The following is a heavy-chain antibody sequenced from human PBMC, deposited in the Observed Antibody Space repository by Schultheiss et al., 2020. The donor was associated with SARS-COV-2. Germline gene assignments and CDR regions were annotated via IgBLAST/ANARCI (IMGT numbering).Heavy chain of an antibody. D-gene: IGHD3-16*01. CDR2: ITNSGTT. CDR1: GFTFSSYG. J-gene: IGHJ4*02. CDR3: ARGGGGFDY. V-gene: IGHV3-15*01. Sequence: GGSLRLSCAASGFTFSSYGMHWVRQAPGKGLEWVGRITNSGTTDYAAPVKGRFTVSRDNSKSTVYLQMNSLRAEDTAVYYCARGGGGFDYWGQGTLVTVSS.